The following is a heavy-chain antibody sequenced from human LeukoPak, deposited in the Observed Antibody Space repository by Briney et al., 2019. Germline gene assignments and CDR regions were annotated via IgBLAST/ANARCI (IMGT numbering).Heavy chain of an antibody. J-gene: IGHJ6*02. CDR2: INHSGST. Sequence: SDLLSFTCAVYGGSFSGYYWSWIRKPPGKGLGWIGEINHSGSTDYDPSLKSRVTISVDTSKNQFSLKLSSVTAADTAVYYCARRNYATTYYYFGMDVWGQGTTVTVSS. D-gene: IGHD1-7*01. CDR3: ARRNYATTYYYFGMDV. CDR1: GGSFSGYY. V-gene: IGHV4-34*01.